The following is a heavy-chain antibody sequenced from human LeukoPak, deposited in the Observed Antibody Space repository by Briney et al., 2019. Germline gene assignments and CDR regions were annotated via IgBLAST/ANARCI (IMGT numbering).Heavy chain of an antibody. CDR3: ARGLVTTGRSSFDN. Sequence: SETLSLTCAVSDDSISSTDWWHWVRQPPGKGLEWIGEIYHTGSTNNNPSLTSRVTISVDKSKNQFSLKLSSVTAADTAVYYCARGLVTTGRSSFDNWGQGTLVTVSS. J-gene: IGHJ4*02. CDR2: IYHTGST. D-gene: IGHD4-17*01. CDR1: DDSISSTDW. V-gene: IGHV4-4*02.